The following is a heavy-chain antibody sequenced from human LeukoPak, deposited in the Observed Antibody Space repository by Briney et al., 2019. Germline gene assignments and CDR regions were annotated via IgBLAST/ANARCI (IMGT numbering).Heavy chain of an antibody. CDR2: ISNSGTNI. CDR1: GFTFSDHY. CDR3: ARGRFYHYYGMDV. Sequence: GGSLRLSCAASGFTFSDHYMSWIRQAPGKGLEWVSYISNSGTNIYYVDSVKGRFTISRDNAKNSLYLQMNSLRAEDTAVYYCARGRFYHYYGMDVWGQGTTVTVSS. J-gene: IGHJ6*02. V-gene: IGHV3-11*01.